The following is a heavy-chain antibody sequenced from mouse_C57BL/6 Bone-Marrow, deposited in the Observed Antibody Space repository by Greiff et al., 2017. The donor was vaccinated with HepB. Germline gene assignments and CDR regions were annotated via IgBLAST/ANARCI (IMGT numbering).Heavy chain of an antibody. Sequence: EVQLQQSGPELVKPGASVKISCKASGYSFTDYNMNWVKQSHGKSLEWIGVINPSDGTTSYNQKFKGKATLTVDQASSTAYMQLNSLTSEDSAVYYGARYSDYVACFAYWGQGTMVTVSA. CDR2: INPSDGTT. V-gene: IGHV1-39*01. CDR1: GYSFTDYN. D-gene: IGHD2-13*01. J-gene: IGHJ3*01. CDR3: ARYSDYVACFAY.